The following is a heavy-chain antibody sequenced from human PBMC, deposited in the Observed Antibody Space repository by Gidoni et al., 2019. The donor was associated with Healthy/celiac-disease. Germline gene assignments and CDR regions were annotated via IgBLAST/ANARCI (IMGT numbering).Heavy chain of an antibody. CDR3: ARVEADSSAPF. Sequence: EVQLVESGGGLVKPGGSLRLSCAASGFTFSSYSMNWVRQAPGKGLEWVSSISSSSRYIYYADSVKGRFTISRDKAKNSLYLQMNSLRAEDTAVYYCARVEADSSAPFWGQGTLVTVSS. J-gene: IGHJ4*02. D-gene: IGHD3-22*01. CDR2: ISSSSRYI. CDR1: GFTFSSYS. V-gene: IGHV3-21*01.